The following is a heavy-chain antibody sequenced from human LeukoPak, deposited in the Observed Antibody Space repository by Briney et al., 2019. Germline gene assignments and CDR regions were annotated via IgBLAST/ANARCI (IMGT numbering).Heavy chain of an antibody. Sequence: GGSLRLSCVASGFTFSSYWMSWVRQAPGKGLEWVANIKQDGSEEYYVDSVKGRFTISRDNAKNSLYLQMNSLRAEDTAVYYCARATRWFGYAFDIWGQGTMVTVSS. CDR1: GFTFSSYW. CDR3: ARATRWFGYAFDI. CDR2: IKQDGSEE. V-gene: IGHV3-7*01. D-gene: IGHD3-10*01. J-gene: IGHJ3*02.